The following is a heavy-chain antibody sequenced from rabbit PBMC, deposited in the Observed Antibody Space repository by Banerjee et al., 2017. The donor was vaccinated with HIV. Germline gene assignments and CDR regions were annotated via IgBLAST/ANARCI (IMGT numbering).Heavy chain of an antibody. D-gene: IGHD6-1*01. CDR1: GFSFSSSYY. CDR3: ARDPYGGYHGYGYALNL. CDR2: IHAGSSGIT. V-gene: IGHV1S45*01. Sequence: QEQLVESGGGLVQPEGSPTLTCTASGFSFSSSYYMCWVRQAPGKGLEWIACIHAGSSGITYYASWAKGRFTISKTSSTTVTLQMTSLTAADTATYFCARDPYGGYHGYGYALNLWGQGTLVTVS. J-gene: IGHJ4*01.